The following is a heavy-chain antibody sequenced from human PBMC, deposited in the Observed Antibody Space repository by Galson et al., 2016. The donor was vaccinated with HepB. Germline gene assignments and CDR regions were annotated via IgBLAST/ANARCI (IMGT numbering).Heavy chain of an antibody. CDR3: ASGTREADY. Sequence: SLRLSCAASGFTFDNWWMMWVRQAPGKGLEWAADIKTDGSAQAYVDSVRGRFTISRDNAKNSLYLQLTSLRAEDSAVYYCASGTREADYWGQGTLVTVSS. CDR2: IKTDGSAQ. CDR1: GFTFDNWW. D-gene: IGHD5-24*01. J-gene: IGHJ4*02. V-gene: IGHV3-7*01.